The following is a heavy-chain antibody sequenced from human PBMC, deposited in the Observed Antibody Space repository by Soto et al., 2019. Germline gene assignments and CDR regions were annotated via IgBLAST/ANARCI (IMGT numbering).Heavy chain of an antibody. J-gene: IGHJ6*03. CDR3: AREFLARDHYYYMDV. Sequence: QVQLVQSGAEVKKPGASVKVSCEASGYTFTTYDINWVRQATGQGLEWMGWMNSKSGNTGYAQKFQGRLTMTRDPSISTAYMELSSLTSDDAAIYFCAREFLARDHYYYMDVWGKGTTVTVSS. CDR1: GYTFTTYD. D-gene: IGHD3-10*01. CDR2: MNSKSGNT. V-gene: IGHV1-8*01.